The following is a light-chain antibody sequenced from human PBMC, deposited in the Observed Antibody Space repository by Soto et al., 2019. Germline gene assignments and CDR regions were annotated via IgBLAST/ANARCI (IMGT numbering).Light chain of an antibody. CDR1: QSVSNN. CDR2: GAS. Sequence: EIVMTQSPATLSVSPGERATLSCRASQSVSNNLAWYQKKPGQAPRLLIYGASTRATGIPARFSGGGSGTEFTLTISSLQSEDVAFYYCQQYNNWWTFGQGTRVEIK. V-gene: IGKV3-15*01. CDR3: QQYNNWWT. J-gene: IGKJ1*01.